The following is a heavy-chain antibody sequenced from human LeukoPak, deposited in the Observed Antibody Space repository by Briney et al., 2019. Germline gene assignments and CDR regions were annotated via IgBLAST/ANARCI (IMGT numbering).Heavy chain of an antibody. CDR2: IRPDGSEK. Sequence: GGSLSLSCAASGFTFSNYWMSWVRQAPGKGLEWVANIRPDGSEKYYVDSVKGRFTISRDNAKNSLYLQMNSLRAEDTAVYYCARRTYWSGYSSFDYWGQGTLVTVSS. CDR3: ARRTYWSGYSSFDY. D-gene: IGHD3-3*01. J-gene: IGHJ4*02. CDR1: GFTFSNYW. V-gene: IGHV3-7*05.